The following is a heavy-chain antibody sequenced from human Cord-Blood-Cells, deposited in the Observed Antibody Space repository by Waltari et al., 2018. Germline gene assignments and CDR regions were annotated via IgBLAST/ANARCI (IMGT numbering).Heavy chain of an antibody. Sequence: QLQLQESGPGLVKPSETLSLTCTVSGVSISSSSYYWGWIRQPPGKGLEWIGSIYYSGSTYYNPSLKSRVTISVDTSKNQFSLKLSSVTAADTAVYYCARHADGYCSGGSCYYFDYWGQGTLVTVSS. J-gene: IGHJ4*02. CDR2: IYYSGST. D-gene: IGHD2-15*01. V-gene: IGHV4-39*01. CDR1: GVSISSSSYY. CDR3: ARHADGYCSGGSCYYFDY.